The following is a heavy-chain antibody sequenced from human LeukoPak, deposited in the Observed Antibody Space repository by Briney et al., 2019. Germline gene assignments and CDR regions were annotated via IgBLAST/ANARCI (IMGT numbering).Heavy chain of an antibody. CDR3: ARTTEAHSWRTRYYDYYMDV. V-gene: IGHV4-34*01. CDR1: GGSFSGYY. D-gene: IGHD6-13*01. CDR2: INYSGTT. J-gene: IGHJ6*03. Sequence: SETLSLTCAVYGGSFSGYYWSWIRQPPGKGLEWIGEINYSGTTTYNPSLKSRVTISVDTSKNQFSLKLSSVTAADTAVYYCARTTEAHSWRTRYYDYYMDVWGKGTTVTVSS.